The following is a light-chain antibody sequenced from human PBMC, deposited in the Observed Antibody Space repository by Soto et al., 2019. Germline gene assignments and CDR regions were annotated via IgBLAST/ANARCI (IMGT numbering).Light chain of an antibody. J-gene: IGKJ3*01. CDR3: QQRFT. CDR1: QSISDY. Sequence: EIVLTQSPATLYLSPGERATLSCTASQSISDYLAWYQHRPGQAPRLLIYDASTRATGVPARFSGSGSGTDFTLTISNLEPGDFAVYYCQQRFTFGPGTKVDIK. V-gene: IGKV3-11*01. CDR2: DAS.